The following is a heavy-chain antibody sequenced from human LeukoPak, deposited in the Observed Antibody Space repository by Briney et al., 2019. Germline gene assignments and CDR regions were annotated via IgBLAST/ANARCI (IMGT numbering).Heavy chain of an antibody. V-gene: IGHV5-51*01. CDR3: ASPRRGYNYGDSFDV. CDR1: GYSFTSYW. J-gene: IGHJ3*01. CDR2: IYPGDSDT. D-gene: IGHD5-18*01. Sequence: GESLQISCQGSGYSFTSYWIGWVRQLPGKGLEWMGIIYPGDSDTRYSPSFQGQVTISADKSIRTAFLQWSSLKASDTAMYYCASPRRGYNYGDSFDVWGQGTMVTVSS.